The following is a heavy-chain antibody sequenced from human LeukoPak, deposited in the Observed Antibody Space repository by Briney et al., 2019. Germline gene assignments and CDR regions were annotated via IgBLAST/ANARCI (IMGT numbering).Heavy chain of an antibody. CDR1: GFTFSSYE. Sequence: GGSLRLSCAASGFTFSSYEMNWVRQAPGKGLEWVSYISSSGSTIYYADSVKGRFTISRDNSKNTLYLQMNSLRAEDTAVYYCAKAGEVGPLSYMDVWGKGTTVTISS. CDR2: ISSSGSTI. J-gene: IGHJ6*03. D-gene: IGHD3-10*01. V-gene: IGHV3-48*03. CDR3: AKAGEVGPLSYMDV.